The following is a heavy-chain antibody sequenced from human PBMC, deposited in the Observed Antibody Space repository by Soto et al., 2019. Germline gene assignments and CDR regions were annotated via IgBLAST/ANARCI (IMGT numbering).Heavy chain of an antibody. CDR3: VRGHQHSWIYTGDC. CDR2: MNPNSDNT. V-gene: IGHV1-8*02. CDR1: GYTFTSYD. J-gene: IGHJ4*02. D-gene: IGHD2-2*01. Sequence: QVQLVQSGAEVRKPGASVKVSCEASGYTFTSYDIHWVRHANGQGLEWMGWMNPNSDNTGPEQKFQGRVTMTRNTSISTAYMELSSLRSEDTAVYYCVRGHQHSWIYTGDCWGQGALVSVSS.